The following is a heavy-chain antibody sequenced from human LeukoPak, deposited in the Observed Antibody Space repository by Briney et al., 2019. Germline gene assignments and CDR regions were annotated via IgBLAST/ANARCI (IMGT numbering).Heavy chain of an antibody. Sequence: PSETLSLTCTVANGSISIYYWSWVRQPAGKGLEWIGRISASGSTNYNPSLKSRVTMSVDTSKNQLSLRLSSVTAADTAVYYWAREITVTRPFDYWGQGTLVTVSS. CDR2: ISASGST. CDR3: AREITVTRPFDY. J-gene: IGHJ4*02. V-gene: IGHV4-4*07. CDR1: NGSISIYY. D-gene: IGHD4-17*01.